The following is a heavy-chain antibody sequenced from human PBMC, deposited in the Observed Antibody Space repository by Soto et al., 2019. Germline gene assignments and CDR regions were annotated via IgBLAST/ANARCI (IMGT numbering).Heavy chain of an antibody. CDR1: GFTFGYYA. CDR3: TRYTYTSRYSYFGMDV. D-gene: IGHD2-2*01. V-gene: IGHV3-49*03. Sequence: PGGSLRLSCTCSGFTFGYYAISWSRQSPGKGLEWVGVIRSKAYGETTDYAASVKGRFTILRDNSKSIAYLQLNSLQSDDTGVYYCTRYTYTSRYSYFGMDVWGHGTTVTVSS. CDR2: IRSKAYGETT. J-gene: IGHJ6*02.